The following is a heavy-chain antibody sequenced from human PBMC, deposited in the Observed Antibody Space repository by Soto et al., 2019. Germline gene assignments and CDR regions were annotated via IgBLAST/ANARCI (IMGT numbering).Heavy chain of an antibody. CDR1: GGSFSGYY. V-gene: IGHV4-34*01. J-gene: IGHJ4*02. CDR3: ARGRLFDPPRYFFAY. CDR2: INHSGST. Sequence: SETLSLTCAVYGGSFSGYYWSWIRQPPGKGLEWIGEINHSGSTNYNPSLKSRVTISVDTSKNQFSLKLSSVTAADTAVYYCARGRLFDPPRYFFAYWAQGTLVPGSS.